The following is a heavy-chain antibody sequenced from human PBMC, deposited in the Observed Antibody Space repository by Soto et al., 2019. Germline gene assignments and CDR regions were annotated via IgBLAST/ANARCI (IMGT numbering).Heavy chain of an antibody. D-gene: IGHD5-12*01. CDR2: ISKGGNT. CDR1: GFTFSSYD. Sequence: GGSLRLSCAASGFTFSSYDMNWVRQVTGRGLEWVSAISKGGNTYYADSVKGRFTISRENAKNSLYLQMNSLTVEDTAMYFCAREIGSINGYDAFDTWGQGTKVTVSS. V-gene: IGHV3-13*01. J-gene: IGHJ3*02. CDR3: AREIGSINGYDAFDT.